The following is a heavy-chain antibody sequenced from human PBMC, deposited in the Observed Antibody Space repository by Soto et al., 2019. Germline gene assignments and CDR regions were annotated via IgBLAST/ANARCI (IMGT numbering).Heavy chain of an antibody. CDR1: GFTFSNHA. CDR3: ARVFITLIALNWLDP. V-gene: IGHV3-30-3*01. J-gene: IGHJ5*02. Sequence: GGSLRLSCAASGFTFSNHAMHWVRQAPGKGLEWVALISYDGSSQYYADSVKGRFTLSRDNSNNILYLRMDSLRAEDTAVYYCARVFITLIALNWLDPWGQGTVVTVSS. D-gene: IGHD3-22*01. CDR2: ISYDGSSQ.